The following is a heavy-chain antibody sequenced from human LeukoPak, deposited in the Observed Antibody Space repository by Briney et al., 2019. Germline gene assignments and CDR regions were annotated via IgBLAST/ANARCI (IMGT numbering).Heavy chain of an antibody. V-gene: IGHV4-39*07. CDR2: IYYSGST. CDR1: GGSISSSSYY. D-gene: IGHD5-12*01. Sequence: SETLSLTCTVSGGSISSSSYYWGWIRQPPGKGLEWIGSIYYSGSTYYNPSLKSRVTISVDTSKNQFSLKLSSVTAADAAVYYCARVRGYSGYDWENWFDPWGQGTLVTVSS. J-gene: IGHJ5*02. CDR3: ARVRGYSGYDWENWFDP.